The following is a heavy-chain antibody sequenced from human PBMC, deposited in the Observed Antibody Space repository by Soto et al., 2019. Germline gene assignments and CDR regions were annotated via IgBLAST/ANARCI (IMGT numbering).Heavy chain of an antibody. D-gene: IGHD2-15*01. CDR1: GGTFSSYA. Sequence: QVQLVQSGAEVKKPGSSVKVSCKASGGTFSSYAISWVRPAPGQGLEWMGGIIPIFGTANYAQKFQGRVTITADECTSTSYIELRILRSEDTAFYYCARNYCSVGSCDETDAFDISVQGRMVTVS. J-gene: IGHJ3*02. CDR3: ARNYCSVGSCDETDAFDI. CDR2: IIPIFGTA. V-gene: IGHV1-69*01.